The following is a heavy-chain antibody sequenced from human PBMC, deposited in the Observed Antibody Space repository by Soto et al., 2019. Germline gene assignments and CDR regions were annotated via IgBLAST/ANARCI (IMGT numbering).Heavy chain of an antibody. D-gene: IGHD3-3*02. CDR1: GGSVNSDNYY. Sequence: SETLSLTGTASGGSVNSDNYYWSWIRQPPGKGLEWIGYIYHTGRTNYNPSLESRITISLDTSKNQFSLTLSSVTAADTARFYCAREFSNTPEAFDSWGQGALVTVSS. CDR3: AREFSNTPEAFDS. CDR2: IYHTGRT. V-gene: IGHV4-61*01. J-gene: IGHJ4*02.